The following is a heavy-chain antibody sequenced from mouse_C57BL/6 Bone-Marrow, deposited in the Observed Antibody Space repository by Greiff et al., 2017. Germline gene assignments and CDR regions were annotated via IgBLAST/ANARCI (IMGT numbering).Heavy chain of an antibody. CDR2: IYPRSGNT. CDR3: ARRGIYDGYAFAY. D-gene: IGHD2-3*01. CDR1: GYTFTSYG. V-gene: IGHV1-81*01. J-gene: IGHJ3*01. Sequence: QVQLKESGAELARPGASVKLSCKASGYTFTSYGISWVKQRTGQGLEWIGEIYPRSGNTYYNEKFKGKATLTADKSSSTAYMELRSLTSEDSAFYFCARRGIYDGYAFAYWGQGTLVTVSA.